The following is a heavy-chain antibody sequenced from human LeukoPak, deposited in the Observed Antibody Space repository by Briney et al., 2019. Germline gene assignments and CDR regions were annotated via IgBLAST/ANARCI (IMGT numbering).Heavy chain of an antibody. J-gene: IGHJ6*03. V-gene: IGHV4-39*07. Sequence: SETLSLTCTVSGGSISSSSYYWGWIRQPPGKGLEWIGSIYHSGSTYYNPSLKSRVTISVDTSKNQFSLKLSSVTAADTAVYYCARADYSSTWSHDYYYMDVWGKGTTVTVSS. CDR2: IYHSGST. CDR3: ARADYSSTWSHDYYYMDV. D-gene: IGHD6-13*01. CDR1: GGSISSSSYY.